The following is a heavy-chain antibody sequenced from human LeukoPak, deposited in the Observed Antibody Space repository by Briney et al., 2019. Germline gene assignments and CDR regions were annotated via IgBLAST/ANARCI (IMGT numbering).Heavy chain of an antibody. D-gene: IGHD3-10*01. CDR2: ISAYNGNT. J-gene: IGHJ4*02. CDR1: GYTFTSYG. V-gene: IGHV1-18*01. Sequence: ASAKVSCKASGYTFTSYGISWVRQAPRQGLEWMGWISAYNGNTNYAQKLQGRVTMTTDTSTSTAYMELRSLRSDDTAVYYCARAMVRGVPTDYWGQGTLVTVSS. CDR3: ARAMVRGVPTDY.